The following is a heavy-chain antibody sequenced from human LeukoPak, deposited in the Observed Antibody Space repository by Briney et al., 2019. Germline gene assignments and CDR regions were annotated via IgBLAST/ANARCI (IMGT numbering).Heavy chain of an antibody. Sequence: PGGSLRLSXAASGFTFSSYSMNWVRQAPGKGLEWVSYISSSSSTIYYADSVKGRFTISRDNAKNSLYLQMNSLRAEDTAVYYCARGGDIVVVPAAYFDYWGQGTLVTVSS. D-gene: IGHD2-2*01. J-gene: IGHJ4*02. CDR3: ARGGDIVVVPAAYFDY. CDR2: ISSSSSTI. V-gene: IGHV3-48*01. CDR1: GFTFSSYS.